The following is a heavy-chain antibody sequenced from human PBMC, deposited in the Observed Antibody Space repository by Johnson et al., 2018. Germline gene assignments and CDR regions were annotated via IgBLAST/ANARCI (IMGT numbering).Heavy chain of an antibody. CDR2: IYHSGNT. J-gene: IGHJ6*03. Sequence: QVQLQESGPGLVKPSGTLSLTCAVSGGSISSSNWWSWVRQPPGQGLEWIGEIYHSGNTNYNPSLKSRVTISVDKSKNQFSLQLSSVTAPDTAVYYCARAPRAVAARGYSDVWGKGTTVTVSS. CDR3: ARAPRAVAARGYSDV. V-gene: IGHV4-4*02. CDR1: GGSISSSNW. D-gene: IGHD6-19*01.